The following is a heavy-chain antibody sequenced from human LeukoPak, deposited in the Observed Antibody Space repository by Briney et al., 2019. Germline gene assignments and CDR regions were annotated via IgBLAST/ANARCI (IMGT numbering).Heavy chain of an antibody. CDR2: IHYSGWT. V-gene: IGHV4-59*08. CDR3: ARHGTISSESYFDY. Sequence: PSETLSLTRSVWVGFDSSYYWRWIRQSPGRGLEGIGYIHYSGWTNYNPSLKSQVPGFVDTSKNQVSLRLSSVTAADTAVYYGARHGTISSESYFDYWGQGALVTVSS. CDR1: VGFDSSYY. D-gene: IGHD1-14*01. J-gene: IGHJ4*02.